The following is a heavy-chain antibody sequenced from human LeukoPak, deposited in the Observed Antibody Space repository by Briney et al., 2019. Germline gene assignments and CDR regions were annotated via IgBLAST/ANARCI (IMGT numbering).Heavy chain of an antibody. Sequence: PSETLSLTCAVYVGSFCGYYWSWIRQPPGKGLEWIGEINHSGSTNYNPSLKSRVTISVDTSKNQFSLKLSSVTAADTAVYYCARAPGYYYDSGYYFDYWGQGTLVTVSS. CDR3: ARAPGYYYDSGYYFDY. J-gene: IGHJ4*02. D-gene: IGHD3-22*01. CDR1: VGSFCGYY. V-gene: IGHV4-34*01. CDR2: INHSGST.